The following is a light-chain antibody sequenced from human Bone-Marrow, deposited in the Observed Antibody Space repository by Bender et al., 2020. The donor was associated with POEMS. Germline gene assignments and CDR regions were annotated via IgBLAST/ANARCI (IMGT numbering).Light chain of an antibody. J-gene: IGLJ3*02. V-gene: IGLV2-14*01. CDR2: EVS. CDR3: SSYTSSSTWV. CDR1: NSDIGDHYS. Sequence: QSALTQPASVSGSPGQSITISCTGSNSDIGDHYSVSWYQQHPGKAPKLMIYEVSTRPSGVSDRFSASKSAKMASLTISGLQAEDEADYYCSSYTSSSTWVFGGGTKVTVL.